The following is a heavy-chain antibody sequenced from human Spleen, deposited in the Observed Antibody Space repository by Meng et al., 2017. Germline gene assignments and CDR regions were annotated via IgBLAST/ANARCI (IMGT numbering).Heavy chain of an antibody. V-gene: IGHV3-7*01. Sequence: GGSLRLSCEASGFMFSNYEMNWVRQAPGKGLEWVANIKEDGSEKYFVDALRGRFTISRDNAKNSLYLQMNSLRAEDTAVYYCARCDEDYSGNYPDVFDIWGQGTMVTVSS. CDR1: GFMFSNYE. D-gene: IGHD1-26*01. J-gene: IGHJ3*02. CDR2: IKEDGSEK. CDR3: ARCDEDYSGNYPDVFDI.